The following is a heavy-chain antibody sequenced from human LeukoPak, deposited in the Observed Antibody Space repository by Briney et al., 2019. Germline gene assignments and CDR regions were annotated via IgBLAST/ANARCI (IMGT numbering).Heavy chain of an antibody. CDR1: GYTFTSYG. CDR2: ISAYNGNT. V-gene: IGHV1-18*01. CDR3: ARGYSSSWDPYYYFDY. Sequence: ASVKVSCKASGYTFTSYGISWVRQAPGQGLEWMGWISAYNGNTNYAQKLQGRVTMTTDTSTSTAYMELSSLRSEDTAVYYCARGYSSSWDPYYYFDYWGQGTLVTVSS. D-gene: IGHD6-13*01. J-gene: IGHJ4*02.